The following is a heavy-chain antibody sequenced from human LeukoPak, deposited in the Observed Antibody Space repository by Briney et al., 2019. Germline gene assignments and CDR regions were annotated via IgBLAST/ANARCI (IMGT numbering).Heavy chain of an antibody. CDR2: IYYSGST. V-gene: IGHV4-59*01. CDR1: GGSIFSYY. Sequence: SETLSLTCTVSGGSIFSYYWSWIRQPPGKGLEWIAYIYYSGSTNYNPSLRSRVTISVDTSKSQFSLKLSSVTAADTAVYYCASLLRPLRRAFDIWGQGTMVTVSS. CDR3: ASLLRPLRRAFDI. J-gene: IGHJ3*02. D-gene: IGHD3-3*01.